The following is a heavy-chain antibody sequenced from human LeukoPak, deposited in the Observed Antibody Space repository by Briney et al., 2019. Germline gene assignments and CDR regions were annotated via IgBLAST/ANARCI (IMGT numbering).Heavy chain of an antibody. J-gene: IGHJ4*02. D-gene: IGHD6-13*01. CDR2: IFYSGSH. CDR3: ARLGWGSSWYYFDS. CDR1: GGSVSSSHW. V-gene: IGHV4-4*02. Sequence: SETLSLTCAVSGGSVSSSHWWSWVRQAPGQGLMWIGEIFYSGSHNYNPSLKTRVTISIDEPKNQFSLKLSSVTAADTAVYFCARLGWGSSWYYFDSWGQGTLVTVSS.